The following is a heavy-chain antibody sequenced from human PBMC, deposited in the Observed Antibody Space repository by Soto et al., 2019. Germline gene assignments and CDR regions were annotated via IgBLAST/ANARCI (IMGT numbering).Heavy chain of an antibody. V-gene: IGHV3-30*18. D-gene: IGHD3-16*02. J-gene: IGHJ4*02. Sequence: GSLRLSCAASGITFSTYGMHWVRQAPGKGLEWVAAISFDGNIKYYADSVKGRFTISRDNSKYTLYLQMDSLRAEDTAVYYCAKVSERSMITFGGVIAYWGQGTLVTVSS. CDR1: GITFSTYG. CDR2: ISFDGNIK. CDR3: AKVSERSMITFGGVIAY.